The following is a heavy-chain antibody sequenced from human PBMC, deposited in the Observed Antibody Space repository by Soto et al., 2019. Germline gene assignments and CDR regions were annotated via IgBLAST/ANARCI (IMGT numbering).Heavy chain of an antibody. J-gene: IGHJ4*02. CDR3: ANLKHVHNFDY. D-gene: IGHD3-16*01. V-gene: IGHV3-23*01. CDR2: ISGSGGST. Sequence: HPGGSLRLSCAASGFTFSSYAMHWVRQAPGKGLEWVSAISGSGGSTYYADSVKGRFTISRDNSKNTLYLQMNSLRAEDTAVYYCANLKHVHNFDYWGQGTLVTVSS. CDR1: GFTFSSYA.